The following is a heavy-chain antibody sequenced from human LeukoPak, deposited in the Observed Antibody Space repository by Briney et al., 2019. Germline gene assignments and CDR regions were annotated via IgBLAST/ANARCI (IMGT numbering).Heavy chain of an antibody. D-gene: IGHD7-27*01. J-gene: IGHJ4*02. V-gene: IGHV4-39*01. Sequence: SETLSLTCTVSGGSISSSTYYWGWIRQSPGKGLEWIGSIYDSGSSGSTYYNPSLKSRVTISVDTSNNQFSPKLTPVPAADTAVFYCARLHWGSGGSGSFDFWGQGTLVTVSS. CDR2: IYDSGSSGST. CDR3: ARLHWGSGGSGSFDF. CDR1: GGSISSSTYY.